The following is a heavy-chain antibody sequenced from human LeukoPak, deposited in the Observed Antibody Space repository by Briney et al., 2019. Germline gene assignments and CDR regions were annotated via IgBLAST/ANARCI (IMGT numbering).Heavy chain of an antibody. CDR3: ARVLLRRGYFDY. CDR2: IFYTGGT. D-gene: IGHD3-10*01. J-gene: IGHJ4*02. Sequence: PSETLSLTCTVSGGSISTYYWSWIRQPPGKGLEWIGYIFYTGGTNYNPSLKSRVTISVDTSKNQFSLKLSSVTAADTAVYYCARVLLRRGYFDYWGQGTLVTVSS. V-gene: IGHV4-59*01. CDR1: GGSISTYY.